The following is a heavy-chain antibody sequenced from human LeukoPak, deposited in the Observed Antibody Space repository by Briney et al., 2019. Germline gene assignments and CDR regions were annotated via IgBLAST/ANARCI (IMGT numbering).Heavy chain of an antibody. CDR2: ISTYNGNA. J-gene: IGHJ4*02. CDR3: ARDAVWGSYPYFDY. CDR1: GYTFTNYA. V-gene: IGHV1-18*01. D-gene: IGHD3-16*02. Sequence: GASVKVSCKASGYTFTNYAISWVRQAPGQGLEWMGWISTYNGNANSAQKLQGRVTMTTDTSTSTAYMELRSLRSDDTAVYYCARDAVWGSYPYFDYGGEGTLVTVSS.